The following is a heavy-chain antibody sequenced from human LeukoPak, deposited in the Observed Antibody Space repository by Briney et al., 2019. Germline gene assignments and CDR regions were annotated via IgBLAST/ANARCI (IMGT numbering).Heavy chain of an antibody. Sequence: GGSLRLSCAASGFTFSSYSMNWVRQAPGKGLEWVSYISSSSSTIYYADSVKGRFTISRDNAKNSLYLQMNSLRAEDTAVYYCARRRGSYCYDYWGQGTLVTVSS. CDR2: ISSSSSTI. J-gene: IGHJ4*02. D-gene: IGHD1-26*01. CDR1: GFTFSSYS. CDR3: ARRRGSYCYDY. V-gene: IGHV3-48*04.